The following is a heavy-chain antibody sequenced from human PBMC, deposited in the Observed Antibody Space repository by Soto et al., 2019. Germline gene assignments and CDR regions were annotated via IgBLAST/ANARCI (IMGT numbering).Heavy chain of an antibody. CDR2: IYYSGST. J-gene: IGHJ4*02. Sequence: QVQLQESGPGLVKPSETLSLTCTVSGGSISSYYWSWIRQPPGKGLEWIGYIYYSGSTNYNPSLKSRVTISVDTSKNQFSLKLSSVTAADTAVYYRARERLEGGADYWGQGTLVTVSS. V-gene: IGHV4-59*01. CDR1: GGSISSYY. D-gene: IGHD3-16*01. CDR3: ARERLEGGADY.